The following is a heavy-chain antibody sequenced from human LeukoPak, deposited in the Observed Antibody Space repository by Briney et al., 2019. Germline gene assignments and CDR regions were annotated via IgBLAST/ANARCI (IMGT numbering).Heavy chain of an antibody. CDR3: ARSYRVTGTPGAYGMDV. V-gene: IGHV4-59*01. CDR2: IYYSGST. Sequence: SETLSLTCTVSGGSISNYYWSWVRQPPGKGVEWIGYIYYSGSTYYNSSLKGRVTISVDPSKNHFSLKVSSVTAADTAVYYCARSYRVTGTPGAYGMDVWGQGTTVTVSS. J-gene: IGHJ6*02. D-gene: IGHD6-19*01. CDR1: GGSISNYY.